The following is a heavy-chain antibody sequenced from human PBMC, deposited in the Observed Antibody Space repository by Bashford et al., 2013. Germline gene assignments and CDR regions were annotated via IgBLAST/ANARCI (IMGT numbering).Heavy chain of an antibody. CDR1: GGTFSSYA. Sequence: VASVKVSCKASGGTFSSYAITWVRQAPGQGLEWMGWINPKSGATKYEQKFQGRVIMTTDTSVSTAYLEVSRLTYDDTAVYYCARDPTVAGTPYYFDSWGQGPLVTVSS. CDR3: ARDPTVAGTPYYFDS. J-gene: IGHJ4*02. V-gene: IGHV1-2*02. D-gene: IGHD6-19*01. CDR2: INPKSGAT.